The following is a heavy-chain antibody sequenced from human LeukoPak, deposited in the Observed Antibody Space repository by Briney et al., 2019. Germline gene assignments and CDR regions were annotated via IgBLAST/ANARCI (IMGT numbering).Heavy chain of an antibody. CDR1: GFTFSSYA. CDR2: ISCDGINK. CDR3: ARGPSEVLKTYYYDSSGYLPSAPFDY. D-gene: IGHD3-22*01. Sequence: PGGSLRLSCAASGFTFSSYAMHWVRQAPGKGLEWVALISCDGINKYYSDSVKGRFTISRDNSKNTLYLQMNSLRAEDTAVYYCARGPSEVLKTYYYDSSGYLPSAPFDYWGQGTLVTVSS. J-gene: IGHJ4*02. V-gene: IGHV3-30-3*01.